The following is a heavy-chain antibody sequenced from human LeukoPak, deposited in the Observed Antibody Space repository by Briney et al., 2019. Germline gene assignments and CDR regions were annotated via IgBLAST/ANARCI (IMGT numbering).Heavy chain of an antibody. CDR1: GFTFSSYG. J-gene: IGHJ6*02. Sequence: GGSLRLSRAASGFTFSSYGMHWVRQAPGKGLEWVAVIWYDGSNKYYADSVKGRFTISRDNSKNTLYLQMNSLRAEDTAVYYCARGFLEWLSQYYYYGMDVWGQGTTVTVSS. V-gene: IGHV3-33*01. CDR3: ARGFLEWLSQYYYYGMDV. CDR2: IWYDGSNK. D-gene: IGHD3-3*01.